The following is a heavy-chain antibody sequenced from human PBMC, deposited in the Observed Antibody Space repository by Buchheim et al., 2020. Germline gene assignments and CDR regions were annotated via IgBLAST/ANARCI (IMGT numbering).Heavy chain of an antibody. J-gene: IGHJ4*02. CDR3: ARVEVWFGEVSAVDY. V-gene: IGHV4-61*01. CDR1: GGSVSSGSYY. Sequence: QVQLQESGPGLVKPSETLSLTCTVSGGSVSSGSYYWSWIRQPPGKGLEWIGYIYYSGSTNYNPSLKSRVTISVDTSKNQFSLKLSSVTAADTAVYYCARVEVWFGEVSAVDYWGQGTL. D-gene: IGHD3-10*01. CDR2: IYYSGST.